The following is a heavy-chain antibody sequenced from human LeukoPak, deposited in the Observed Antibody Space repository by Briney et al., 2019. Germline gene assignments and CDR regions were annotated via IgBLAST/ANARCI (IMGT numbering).Heavy chain of an antibody. V-gene: IGHV1-69*05. Sequence: SVTVSCKASGGTFSSYAISWVRQAPGQGLEWMGGIIPIFGTANYAQKFQGSVTITTDESTSTAYMELSSLRSEDTAVYYCARAESITGTSLPAFDIWGQGTMVTVSS. CDR2: IIPIFGTA. CDR1: GGTFSSYA. D-gene: IGHD1-7*01. CDR3: ARAESITGTSLPAFDI. J-gene: IGHJ3*02.